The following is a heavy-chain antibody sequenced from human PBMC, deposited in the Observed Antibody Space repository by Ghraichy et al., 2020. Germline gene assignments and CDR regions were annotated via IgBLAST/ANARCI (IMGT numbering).Heavy chain of an antibody. Sequence: ASVKVSCKIAGYTVTSLGINWVRQSRVQVLDWMGWINTNSGNPMYAQGFRGRFLFSLDTSVSTAYLEISNLEAEDTAVYYCARDNRIGGKDLDYWGQGTLVIVSS. CDR3: ARDNRIGGKDLDY. CDR2: INTNSGNP. J-gene: IGHJ4*02. V-gene: IGHV7-4-1*02. D-gene: IGHD3-16*01. CDR1: GYTVTSLG.